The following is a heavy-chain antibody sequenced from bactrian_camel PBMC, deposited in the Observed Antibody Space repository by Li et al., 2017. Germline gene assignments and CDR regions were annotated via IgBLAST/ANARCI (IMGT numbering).Heavy chain of an antibody. CDR2: ISWSGDST. V-gene: IGHV3S59*01. J-gene: IGHJ6*01. Sequence: VQLVESGGGSVQAGGSLRLSCKYSGYITCMGWFRRAPGKEREGVAAISWSGDSTYYADSVKGQFTISRDNAKNTVYLQMNSLKSEDTALYFCTTGGTWSGDFGNWGQGTQVTVS. CDR1: GYITC. D-gene: IGHD6*01. CDR3: TTGGTWSGDFGN.